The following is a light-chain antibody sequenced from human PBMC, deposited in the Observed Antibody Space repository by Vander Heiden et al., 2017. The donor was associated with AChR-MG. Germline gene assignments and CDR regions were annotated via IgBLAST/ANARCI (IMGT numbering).Light chain of an antibody. V-gene: IGKV3-20*01. CDR2: GAS. Sequence: ILSTPSPGTPSLSPRDRHTLTSRACHTITNNHFDWYQQRPGQAPRILIYGASNRATSVPARIRGGGSGTDFTLTISSLEPEDFSLDYCQQYGGSLSWAFGQGTKVEIK. CDR3: QQYGGSLSWA. J-gene: IGKJ1*01. CDR1: HTITNNH.